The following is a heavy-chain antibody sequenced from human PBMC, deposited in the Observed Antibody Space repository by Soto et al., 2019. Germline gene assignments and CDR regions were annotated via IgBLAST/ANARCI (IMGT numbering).Heavy chain of an antibody. V-gene: IGHV3-7*05. CDR2: IKQDGSEK. J-gene: IGHJ4*02. D-gene: IGHD3-3*01. Sequence: GGSLRLSCAASGFTFNNYWMTWVRQAPGKGLEWVANIKQDGSEKYYVDSVKGRFTISRDNAKNSLYLQMNSLRAEDTAVYYCAREYDPAHFDYWGQGTLVTVSS. CDR3: AREYDPAHFDY. CDR1: GFTFNNYW.